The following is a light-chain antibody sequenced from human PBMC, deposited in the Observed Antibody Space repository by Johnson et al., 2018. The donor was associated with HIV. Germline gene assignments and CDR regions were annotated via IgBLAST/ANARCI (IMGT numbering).Light chain of an antibody. J-gene: IGLJ1*01. V-gene: IGLV1-51*02. CDR3: GAWDSSLSAGGV. Sequence: QSVLTQPPSVSAALGQKVTVSCAGSSSNIGKNYVSWYQQLPGTAPKVLIYESNKRPSGIPDRFSGSKSDTSATLGITGLQTGDEADYYCGAWDSSLSAGGVFGTGTKVTVL. CDR2: ESN. CDR1: SSNIGKNY.